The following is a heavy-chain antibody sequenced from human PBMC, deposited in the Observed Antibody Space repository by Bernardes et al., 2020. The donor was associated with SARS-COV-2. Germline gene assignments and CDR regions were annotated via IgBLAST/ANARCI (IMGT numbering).Heavy chain of an antibody. CDR3: ARGVSPSS. CDR2: ISGSSTYT. J-gene: IGHJ4*02. CDR1: GFVFSDYY. Sequence: GGSLRDSCEASGFVFSDYYMAWVRQAPGKGLEWLAYISGSSTYTNYADSVRGRFTISRDNAKKSLYLQINSLTAEDTAVYYCARGVSPSSWGQGTLVTVSS. D-gene: IGHD3-3*01. V-gene: IGHV3-11*06.